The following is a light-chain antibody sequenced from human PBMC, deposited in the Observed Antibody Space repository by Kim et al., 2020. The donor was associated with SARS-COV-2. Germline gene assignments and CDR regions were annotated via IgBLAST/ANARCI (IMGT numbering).Light chain of an antibody. CDR2: DNH. J-gene: IGLJ2*01. CDR3: GAWDTSLSIVV. CDR1: SSNIGNYY. Sequence: GQKVTISCSGSSSNIGNYYVSWYQQLPGTAPGLLIYDNHERPSGIPDRFSGSKSGTTATLGITGLQTGDEADYYCGAWDTSLSIVVFGRGTKVTVL. V-gene: IGLV1-51*01.